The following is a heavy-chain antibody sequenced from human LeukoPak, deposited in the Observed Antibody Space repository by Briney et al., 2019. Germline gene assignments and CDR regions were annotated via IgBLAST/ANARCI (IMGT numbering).Heavy chain of an antibody. CDR1: GYSFSTYW. CDR3: ARLSAGSYSNIGAAGFDY. J-gene: IGHJ4*02. Sequence: PGESLKISCQGSGYSFSTYWIAWVRQMPGKGLEWMGIIYPGDSDTRYSPSFQGQVTISADKSISTAYLQWSSLKASDTAMYYCARLSAGSYSNIGAAGFDYWGQGTLVTVSS. V-gene: IGHV5-51*01. D-gene: IGHD1-26*01. CDR2: IYPGDSDT.